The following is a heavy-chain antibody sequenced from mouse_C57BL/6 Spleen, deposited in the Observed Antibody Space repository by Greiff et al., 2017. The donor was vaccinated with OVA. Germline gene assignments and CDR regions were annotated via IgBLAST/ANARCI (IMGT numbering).Heavy chain of an antibody. V-gene: IGHV1-39*01. CDR3: ARPHYDDGYWYFDV. Sequence: VQLKESGPELVKPGASVKISCKASGYSFTDYNMNWVKQSNGKSLEWIGVINPNYGTTSYNQKFKGKATLTVDQSSSTAYMQLNSLTSEDSAVYYCARPHYDDGYWYFDVWGTGTTVTVSS. CDR1: GYSFTDYN. CDR2: INPNYGTT. J-gene: IGHJ1*03. D-gene: IGHD1-2*01.